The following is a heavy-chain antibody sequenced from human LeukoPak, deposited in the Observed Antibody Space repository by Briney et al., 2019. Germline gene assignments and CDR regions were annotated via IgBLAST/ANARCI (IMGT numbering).Heavy chain of an antibody. CDR3: TTNAAVGTWEIFDY. J-gene: IGHJ4*02. CDR1: GFAFTKAW. CDR2: TKSRGNGGTT. V-gene: IGHV3-15*01. D-gene: IGHD6-13*01. Sequence: GGSLRLSCAASGFAFTKAWMTWVRQARGKGLEWVGRTKSRGNGGTTEYAAPVKGRFTISRDDSKNMVYLQMNSLITEDTAVYYCTTNAAVGTWEIFDYWGQGTLVTVSS.